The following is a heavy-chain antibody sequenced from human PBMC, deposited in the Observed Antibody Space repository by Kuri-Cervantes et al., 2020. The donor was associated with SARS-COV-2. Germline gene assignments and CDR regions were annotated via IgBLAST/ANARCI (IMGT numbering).Heavy chain of an antibody. D-gene: IGHD3-16*02. CDR3: QAQLTFGGVFAQDDY. CDR2: IRYDGSNK. Sequence: GGSLRLSCAASGFTFSSYGMHWVRQAPGTGLEWVAFIRYDGSNKYYADSVKGRFTISRDNSKNTLYLQMNSLRAEDTAVYYCQAQLTFGGVFAQDDYWGQGTLVTVSS. J-gene: IGHJ4*02. V-gene: IGHV3-30*02. CDR1: GFTFSSYG.